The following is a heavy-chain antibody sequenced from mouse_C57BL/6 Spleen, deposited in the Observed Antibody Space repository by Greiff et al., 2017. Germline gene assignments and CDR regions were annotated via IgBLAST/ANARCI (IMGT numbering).Heavy chain of an antibody. D-gene: IGHD3-2*02. CDR2: IWSDGST. Sequence: QVQLKESGPGLVAPSQSLSITCTVSGFSLTSYGVHWVRQPPGKGLEWLVVIWSDGSTTYNSALKSRLSISKDNSKSQVFLKMNSLQTDDTAMYYGARQVRQLRLEAPYDYAMDYWGQGTSVTVSS. V-gene: IGHV2-6-1*01. CDR1: GFSLTSYG. CDR3: ARQVRQLRLEAPYDYAMDY. J-gene: IGHJ4*01.